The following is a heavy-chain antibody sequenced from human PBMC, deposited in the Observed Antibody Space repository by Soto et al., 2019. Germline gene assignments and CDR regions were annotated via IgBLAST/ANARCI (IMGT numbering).Heavy chain of an antibody. J-gene: IGHJ4*02. CDR2: IYYSGST. CDR1: GGSISSYY. CDR3: ARRNEVFDYGDVERGYFDY. V-gene: IGHV4-59*08. Sequence: SETLSLTCTVSGGSISSYYWSWIRQPPGKGLEWIGYIYYSGSTNYNPSLKSRVTISVDTSKNQFSLKLSSVTAADTAVYYCARRNEVFDYGDVERGYFDYWGQGTLVTVSS. D-gene: IGHD4-17*01.